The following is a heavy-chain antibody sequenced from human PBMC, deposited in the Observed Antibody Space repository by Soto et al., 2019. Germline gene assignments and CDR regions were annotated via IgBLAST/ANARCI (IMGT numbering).Heavy chain of an antibody. CDR3: ARDRGSDDPIDY. V-gene: IGHV3-33*01. Sequence: GGSLRLSCAASGFTFSNYGMHWVRQAPGKGLEWVAVVWHDGKTKYYADSVEGRFTISRDNSRNTLFLQMNSLRAEGTAVYHCARDRGSDDPIDYWGQGTLVTVSS. D-gene: IGHD3-10*01. CDR1: GFTFSNYG. CDR2: VWHDGKTK. J-gene: IGHJ4*02.